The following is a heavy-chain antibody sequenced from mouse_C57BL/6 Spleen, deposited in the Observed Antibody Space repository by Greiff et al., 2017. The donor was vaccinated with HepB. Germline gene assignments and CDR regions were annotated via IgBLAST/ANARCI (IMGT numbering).Heavy chain of an antibody. J-gene: IGHJ1*03. D-gene: IGHD1-1*01. CDR2: IDPEDGDT. V-gene: IGHV14-1*01. Sequence: VQLKQSGAELVRPGASVKLSCTASGFNIKDYYMHWVKQRPEQGLEWIGRIDPEDGDTEYAPKFQGKATMTADTSSNTAYLQLSSLTSEDTAVYYCTPLIYYYGSSYWYFDVWGTGTTVTVSS. CDR1: GFNIKDYY. CDR3: TPLIYYYGSSYWYFDV.